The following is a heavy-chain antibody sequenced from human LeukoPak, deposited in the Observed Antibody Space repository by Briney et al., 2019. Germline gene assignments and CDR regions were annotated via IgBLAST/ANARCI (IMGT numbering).Heavy chain of an antibody. Sequence: SETLSLTCTVSGGSISSYYWSWIRQPPGKGLEWIGYIYYSGSTNYNPSLKSRVTISVDTSKNQFSLKLSSVTAADTAVYYCARDRTMVRGVNYYYYYMDVWGKGTTVTVSS. CDR1: GGSISSYY. CDR3: ARDRTMVRGVNYYYYYMDV. CDR2: IYYSGST. D-gene: IGHD3-10*01. J-gene: IGHJ6*03. V-gene: IGHV4-59*01.